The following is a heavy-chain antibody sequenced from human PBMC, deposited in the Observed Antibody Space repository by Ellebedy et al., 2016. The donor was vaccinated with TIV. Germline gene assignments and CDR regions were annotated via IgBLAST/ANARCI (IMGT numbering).Heavy chain of an antibody. V-gene: IGHV3-23*01. CDR1: GFTFSSYA. D-gene: IGHD5-24*01. Sequence: GESLKISXAASGFTFSSYAMSWVRQAPGKGLQWVSAISGGGGSTYYADSVKGRFTISSDNSKNTLYLQMNSLRAEDTAVYYCAKDRGDGYNGGYYGMDVWGQGTTVTVSS. CDR3: AKDRGDGYNGGYYGMDV. CDR2: ISGGGGST. J-gene: IGHJ6*02.